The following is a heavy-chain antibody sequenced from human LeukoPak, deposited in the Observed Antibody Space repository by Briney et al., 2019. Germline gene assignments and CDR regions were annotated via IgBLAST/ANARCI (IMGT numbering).Heavy chain of an antibody. CDR3: ATAQWLVRGSFDY. D-gene: IGHD6-19*01. J-gene: IGHJ4*02. Sequence: ASVKVSCKVSGYTLTELSMHWVRQAPGKGLEWMGGFDPEDGETIYAQRYQGRVTMTEDTSTDTAYMELSSLRSEDTAVYYCATAQWLVRGSFDYWGQGTLVTVSS. V-gene: IGHV1-24*01. CDR2: FDPEDGET. CDR1: GYTLTELS.